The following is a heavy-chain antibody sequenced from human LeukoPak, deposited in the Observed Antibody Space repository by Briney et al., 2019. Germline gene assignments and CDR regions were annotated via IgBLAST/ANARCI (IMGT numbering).Heavy chain of an antibody. J-gene: IGHJ6*02. Sequence: QPGGSLRLSCAASEFTFSSYAMHWVRQAPGKGLEWVAVISYDGSNKYYADSVKGRFTISRDNSKNTLYLQMNSLRAEDTAVYYCAKEVGIMVPSYYYGMDVWGQGTTVTVSS. CDR2: ISYDGSNK. D-gene: IGHD3-10*01. CDR3: AKEVGIMVPSYYYGMDV. CDR1: EFTFSSYA. V-gene: IGHV3-30*04.